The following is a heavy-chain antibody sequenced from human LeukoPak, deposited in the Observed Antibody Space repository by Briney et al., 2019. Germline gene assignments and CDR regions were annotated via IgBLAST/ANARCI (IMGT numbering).Heavy chain of an antibody. CDR3: AKSRYYEGSWFDP. D-gene: IGHD3-22*01. V-gene: IGHV3-9*03. J-gene: IGHJ5*02. CDR2: ISWNSGSI. CDR1: GFTFDDYA. Sequence: GRSLRLSCAASGFTFDDYAMHWVRQAPGKGLEWVSGISWNSGSIGYADSVKGRFTISRDNAKNSLYLQMNSLRAGDMALYYCAKSRYYEGSWFDPWGQGTLVTVSS.